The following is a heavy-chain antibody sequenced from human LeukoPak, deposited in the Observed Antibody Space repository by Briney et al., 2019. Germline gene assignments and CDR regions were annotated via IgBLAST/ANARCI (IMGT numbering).Heavy chain of an antibody. V-gene: IGHV4-4*07. Sequence: SETLSLTCSVSGGSISGYYWTWIRQPAGKGLEWIGRVYTSGSTHYNPSLKTRLTMSVDTSKNQFSLKLSSVTAADTAVYYCARLITGTTTAFDIRGQGTMVTVSS. D-gene: IGHD1-7*01. CDR2: VYTSGST. J-gene: IGHJ3*02. CDR3: ARLITGTTTAFDI. CDR1: GGSISGYY.